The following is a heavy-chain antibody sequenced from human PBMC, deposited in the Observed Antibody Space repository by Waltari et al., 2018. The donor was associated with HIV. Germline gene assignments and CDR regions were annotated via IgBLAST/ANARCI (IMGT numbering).Heavy chain of an antibody. CDR1: GFLFSDHD. Sequence: QVHLVESGGGVVQPGRSLRLPCAASGFLFSDHDLHWVRQAPGKGLEWVAIISYDGSKKQYVDSVKGRFTISRDNSKNTLYLQMNSLRTEDTAVYYCARDSYASGSYGLIDFWGQGTLVTVSS. CDR3: ARDSYASGSYGLIDF. V-gene: IGHV3-30*03. D-gene: IGHD3-10*01. CDR2: ISYDGSKK. J-gene: IGHJ4*02.